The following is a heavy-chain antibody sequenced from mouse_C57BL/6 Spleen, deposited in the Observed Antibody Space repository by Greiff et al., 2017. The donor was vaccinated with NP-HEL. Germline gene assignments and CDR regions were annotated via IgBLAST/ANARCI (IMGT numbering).Heavy chain of an antibody. CDR1: GYSITSGYY. CDR3: ASPYDYDDYAMDY. V-gene: IGHV3-6*01. J-gene: IGHJ4*01. Sequence: ESGPGLVKPSQSLSLTCSVTGYSITSGYYWNWIRQFPGNKLEWMGYISYDGSNNYNPSLQNRISITRDTSKNQFFLKLNSVTTEDTATYYCASPYDYDDYAMDYWGQGTSVTVSS. CDR2: ISYDGSN. D-gene: IGHD2-4*01.